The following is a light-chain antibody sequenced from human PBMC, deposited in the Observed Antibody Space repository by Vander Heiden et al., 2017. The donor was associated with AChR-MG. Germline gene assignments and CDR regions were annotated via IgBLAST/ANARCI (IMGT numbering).Light chain of an antibody. CDR2: LGS. V-gene: IGKV2-28*01. CDR1: QSLLHKNGYHY. Sequence: DIVMSPSPLSLAVSPGEPASVSCRSSQSLLHKNGYHYLDWYLQKPGQSPQLLIYLGSNRASGVPDRFSGSGSGTDFTLKISRVEPEDVGVYYCMEALQSPCTFGQGTKLEIK. CDR3: MEALQSPCT. J-gene: IGKJ2*02.